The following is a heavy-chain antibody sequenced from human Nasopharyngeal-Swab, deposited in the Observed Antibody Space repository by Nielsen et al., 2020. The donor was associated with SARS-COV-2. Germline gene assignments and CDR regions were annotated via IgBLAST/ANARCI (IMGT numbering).Heavy chain of an antibody. CDR1: GGSFSGYY. CDR2: INQSGST. D-gene: IGHD3-3*01. J-gene: IGHJ6*02. V-gene: IGHV4-34*01. CDR3: AREGKGTIFGVVIMKGARRMDV. Sequence: SETLSLTCAVYGGSFSGYYWSWIRQPPGKGLERIGEINQSGSTNYNPSLKSRVTISVDTSKNQFSLKLSSVTAADTAVYYCAREGKGTIFGVVIMKGARRMDVWGQGTTVTVSS.